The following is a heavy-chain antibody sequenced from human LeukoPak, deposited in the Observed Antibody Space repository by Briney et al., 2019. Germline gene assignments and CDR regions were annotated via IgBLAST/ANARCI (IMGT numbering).Heavy chain of an antibody. CDR3: ARAGILWFRENWFDP. CDR1: GGSISSYY. Sequence: PSETLSLTCTVSGGSISSYYWSWIRQPAGKGLEWIGRIYTSGSTNYNPSLKSRVTISVDKSKNQFSLKLSSVTAADTAVYYCARAGILWFRENWFDPWGQGTLVTVSS. D-gene: IGHD3-10*01. J-gene: IGHJ5*02. V-gene: IGHV4-4*07. CDR2: IYTSGST.